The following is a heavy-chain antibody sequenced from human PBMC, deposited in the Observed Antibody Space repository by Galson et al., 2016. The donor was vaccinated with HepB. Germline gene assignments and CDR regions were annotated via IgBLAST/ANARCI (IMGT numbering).Heavy chain of an antibody. CDR2: ISYDGTYQ. CDR3: ARELSLVPGKGGHFDL. D-gene: IGHD6-19*01. V-gene: IGHV3-30*03. J-gene: IGHJ2*01. Sequence: SLRLSCAASGISFSTFSMNWVRQAPGQGLEWVAVISYDGTYQLYADSVRGRFTISRDNFNNTLYLQMNSLRTEDTAVYYCARELSLVPGKGGHFDLWGRGTLVTVSS. CDR1: GISFSTFS.